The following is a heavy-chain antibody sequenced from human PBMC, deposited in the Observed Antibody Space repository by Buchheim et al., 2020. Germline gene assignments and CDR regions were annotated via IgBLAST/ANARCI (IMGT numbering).Heavy chain of an antibody. CDR3: AKDDTSDFWGGYFPLRMDV. V-gene: IGHV3-23*01. J-gene: IGHJ6*02. Sequence: EVQLLESGGGLVQPGGSLRLSCAASGFTFSSYAMSWVRQAPGKGLEWVSAISGSGGSTYYADSVKGRFTISRDNSKNTLYLQMNSLRAEDTAVYYCAKDDTSDFWGGYFPLRMDVWGQGTT. CDR2: ISGSGGST. D-gene: IGHD3-3*01. CDR1: GFTFSSYA.